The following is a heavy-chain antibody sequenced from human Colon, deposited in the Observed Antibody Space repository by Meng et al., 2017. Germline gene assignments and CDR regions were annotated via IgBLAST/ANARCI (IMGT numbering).Heavy chain of an antibody. Sequence: GGSLRLFCVGSGFTFNSYGMHWVRQAPGKGLEWMAVIWSDGSKKNYADSMQARFTISRDNSKNTLYLQMNSLRVEDTAIYYCARDSSLGLDYWGQGTLVTVSS. CDR2: IWSDGSKK. D-gene: IGHD1-26*01. CDR3: ARDSSLGLDY. CDR1: GFTFNSYG. V-gene: IGHV3-33*08. J-gene: IGHJ4*02.